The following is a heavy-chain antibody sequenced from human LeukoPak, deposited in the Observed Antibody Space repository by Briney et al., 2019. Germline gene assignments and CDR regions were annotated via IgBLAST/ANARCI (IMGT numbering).Heavy chain of an antibody. V-gene: IGHV4-34*01. CDR1: GGSISSYY. D-gene: IGHD5-18*01. CDR3: ARSGYSYGYINRGDWFDP. J-gene: IGHJ5*02. Sequence: SETLSLTCTVSGGSISSYYWSWIRQPPGKGLEWIGEINHSGSTNYNPSLKSRVTISVDTSKNQFSLKLSSVTAADTAVYYCARSGYSYGYINRGDWFDPWGQGTLVTVSS. CDR2: INHSGST.